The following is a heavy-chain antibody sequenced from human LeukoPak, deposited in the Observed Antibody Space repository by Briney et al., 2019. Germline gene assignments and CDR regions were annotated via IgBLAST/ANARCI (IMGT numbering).Heavy chain of an antibody. D-gene: IGHD5-18*01. CDR1: GGSISSYY. Sequence: SETLSLTCTVSGGSISSYYWSWIRQPPGKGLEWIGYIYYSGSTNYNPSLKSRVTISVDTSKNQFSLKLSSVTAADTAVYYCARAVDTAMVPLYFDYWGQGTLVTVSS. CDR2: IYYSGST. V-gene: IGHV4-59*01. J-gene: IGHJ4*02. CDR3: ARAVDTAMVPLYFDY.